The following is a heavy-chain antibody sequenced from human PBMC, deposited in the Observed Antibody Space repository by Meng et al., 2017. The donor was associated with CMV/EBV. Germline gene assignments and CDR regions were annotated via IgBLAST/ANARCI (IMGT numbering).Heavy chain of an antibody. Sequence: QRQVQESGPGLVKPSETLSLTGTVSGGAISSSSYYWGWSRQPPGKGLEWIGSIYYSGSTYYNPSLKSRVTISVDTSKNQFSLKLSPVTAADTAVYYCARVSVSYGYRLGYWGQGTLVTVSS. CDR1: GGAISSSSYY. CDR2: IYYSGST. V-gene: IGHV4-39*07. D-gene: IGHD3-16*02. J-gene: IGHJ4*02. CDR3: ARVSVSYGYRLGY.